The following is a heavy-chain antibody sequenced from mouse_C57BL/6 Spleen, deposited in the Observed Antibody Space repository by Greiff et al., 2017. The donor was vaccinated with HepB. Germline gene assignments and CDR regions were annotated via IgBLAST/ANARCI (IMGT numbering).Heavy chain of an antibody. CDR1: GYSFTGYY. CDR2: INPSTGGT. CDR3: ARVGNVWFAY. D-gene: IGHD1-1*02. Sequence: VQLKQSGPELVKPGASVKISCKASGYSFTGYYMNWVKQSPEKSLEWIGEINPSTGGTTYNQKFKAKATLTVDKSSSTAYMQLKSLTSEDSAVYYCARVGNVWFAYWGQGTLVTVSA. V-gene: IGHV1-42*01. J-gene: IGHJ3*01.